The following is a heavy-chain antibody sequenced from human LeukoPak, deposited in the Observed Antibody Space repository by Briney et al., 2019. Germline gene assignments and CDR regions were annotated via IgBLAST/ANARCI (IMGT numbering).Heavy chain of an antibody. J-gene: IGHJ5*02. CDR1: GFTSSIYA. CDR2: ISGSTVNT. D-gene: IGHD2-2*01. Sequence: PGGSLRLLCAASGFTSSIYAMRWFRQAPGKGLEWVSTISGSTVNTYYADSAKGRFTITRDNSKNTLYLQINSLRAEETAVYYCAQDRDLIVPAGMATWSQGTLVTVSS. CDR3: AQDRDLIVPAGMAT. V-gene: IGHV3-23*01.